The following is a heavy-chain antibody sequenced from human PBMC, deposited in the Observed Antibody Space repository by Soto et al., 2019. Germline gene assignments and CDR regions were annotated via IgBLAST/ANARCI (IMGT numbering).Heavy chain of an antibody. CDR3: ARLPAEGVIAGAAMDV. D-gene: IGHD2-8*01. J-gene: IGHJ6*02. CDR2: AYYSGMT. CDR1: GDSIRSGIYY. V-gene: IGHV4-39*01. Sequence: SETLSLTCTVSGDSIRSGIYYWGWIRQPPGKGLAWIGSAYYSGMTHYGPSLRGRVTISVDTSKNQLSLRLSSVSAADTATYYCARLPAEGVIAGAAMDVWGQGPTVTVSS.